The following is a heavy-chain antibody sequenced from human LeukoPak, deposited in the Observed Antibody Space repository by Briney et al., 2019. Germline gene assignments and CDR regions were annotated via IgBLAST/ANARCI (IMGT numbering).Heavy chain of an antibody. CDR2: VDHTGST. D-gene: IGHD5-24*01. Sequence: SETLSLTCSVSDDSITMYYWTWIRQPPGKGLEWVGYVDHTGSTNFNPSLNGRVSISRDTTKNLFSLRLRSVTAADTAVYYCASRRGRRDAFDIWGQGTMVTVSS. J-gene: IGHJ3*02. CDR1: DDSITMYY. V-gene: IGHV4-59*12. CDR3: ASRRGRRDAFDI.